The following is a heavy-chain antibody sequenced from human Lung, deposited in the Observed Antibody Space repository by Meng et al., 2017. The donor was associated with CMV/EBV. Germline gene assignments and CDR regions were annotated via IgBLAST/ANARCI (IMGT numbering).Heavy chain of an antibody. J-gene: IGHJ6*02. Sequence: SETLSLTCIVYGDSFTGYNYWTWIRQPPEKGLAWIGEIIHSGGTNYNPSLKSRVTISLDKSKKQLFLKLSSVTAADTAAYYCARGDRIGRRDYFTGYYYHAMDVWGQGTTVTVSS. V-gene: IGHV4-34*01. CDR1: GDSFTGYNY. CDR3: ARGDRIGRRDYFTGYYYHAMDV. CDR2: IIHSGGT. D-gene: IGHD3-3*01.